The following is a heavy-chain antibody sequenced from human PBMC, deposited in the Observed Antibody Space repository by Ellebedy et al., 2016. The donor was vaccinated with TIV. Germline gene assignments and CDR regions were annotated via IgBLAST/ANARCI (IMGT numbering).Heavy chain of an antibody. V-gene: IGHV3-53*01. J-gene: IGHJ4*02. CDR3: ASAARGSGAYESF. CDR1: GFTVSGDY. Sequence: PGGSLRLSCAASGFTVSGDYTSWVPPPPGKGLEWVSIMDAGGNTHYPDPVKGRFTISRDNSKNSLYLQMNSLRADDTALYYCASAARGSGAYESFWGQGTLVTVSS. CDR2: MDAGGNT. D-gene: IGHD5-12*01.